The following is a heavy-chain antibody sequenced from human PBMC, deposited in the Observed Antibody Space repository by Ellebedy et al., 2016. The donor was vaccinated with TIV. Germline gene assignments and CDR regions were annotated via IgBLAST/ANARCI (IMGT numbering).Heavy chain of an antibody. CDR3: TRVVGCCTEHDF. V-gene: IGHV1-2*02. CDR2: INPNSGDT. Sequence: ASVKVSCKASGYTFIAYFIHWVRQAPGQGLEWMGWINPNSGDTNYAQKFEGRVTMTRDTSITTAYLELSRLRSDDTAVYYCTRVVGCCTEHDFWGQGSLVTVSS. J-gene: IGHJ4*02. CDR1: GYTFIAYF. D-gene: IGHD4/OR15-4a*01.